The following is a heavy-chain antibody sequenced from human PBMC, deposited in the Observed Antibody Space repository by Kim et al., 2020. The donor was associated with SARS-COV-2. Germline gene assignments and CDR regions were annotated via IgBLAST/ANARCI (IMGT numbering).Heavy chain of an antibody. D-gene: IGHD6-13*01. CDR1: GDSISSVDYY. J-gene: IGHJ4*02. CDR2: IYYSGNT. V-gene: IGHV4-39*02. CDR3: ARLWAATGRPYFDY. Sequence: SETLSLTCTVSGDSISSVDYYWGWIRQPPGKGLEWIATIYYSGNTYYNPSLKSRVTISVATSKNHFSLRLNFVTAADAAVYYCARLWAATGRPYFDYWGQGTLVTVSS.